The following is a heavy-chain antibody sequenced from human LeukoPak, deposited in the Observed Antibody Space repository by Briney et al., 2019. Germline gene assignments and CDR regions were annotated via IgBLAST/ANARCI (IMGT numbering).Heavy chain of an antibody. CDR3: ENLMRRIAVAGTLLGY. Sequence: PGGSLRLSCAASGFTFSSYGMHWVRQAPGKGLEWVAFIRYDGSNKYYADSVKGRFTISRDNSKTTLYLQMNSLRAEDTAVYYCENLMRRIAVAGTLLGYWGQGTLVTVSS. CDR2: IRYDGSNK. V-gene: IGHV3-30*02. J-gene: IGHJ4*02. D-gene: IGHD6-19*01. CDR1: GFTFSSYG.